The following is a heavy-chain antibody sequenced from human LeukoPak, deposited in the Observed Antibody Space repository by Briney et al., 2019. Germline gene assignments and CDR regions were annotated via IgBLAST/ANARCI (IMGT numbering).Heavy chain of an antibody. CDR3: AREGAAMVIDY. V-gene: IGHV4-31*03. CDR1: GGSISSGGYY. D-gene: IGHD5-18*01. Sequence: SETLSLTCTVSGGSISSGGYYWSWIRQHPGKGLEWIGYIYYSGSTYYNPSLKSRVTISVDTSKNQFSLKLSSVTAADTAVYYCAREGAAMVIDYWGQGTLVTVSS. CDR2: IYYSGST. J-gene: IGHJ4*02.